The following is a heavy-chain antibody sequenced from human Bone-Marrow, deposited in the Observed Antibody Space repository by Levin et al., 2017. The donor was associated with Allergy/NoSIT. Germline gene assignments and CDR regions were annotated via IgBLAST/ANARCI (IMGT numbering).Heavy chain of an antibody. V-gene: IGHV4-59*01. CDR1: GGSISSDF. D-gene: IGHD6-19*01. CDR2: SHYSGIT. J-gene: IGHJ4*02. CDR3: AKGNGWYTI. Sequence: SETLSLTCTVSGGSISSDFWTWIRQSPGKGLEWIGYSHYSGITKCNPSLKSRLSVSVDTSKSQFSLNLRSVIAADSAVYYCAKGNGWYTIWGQGTLVTVSS.